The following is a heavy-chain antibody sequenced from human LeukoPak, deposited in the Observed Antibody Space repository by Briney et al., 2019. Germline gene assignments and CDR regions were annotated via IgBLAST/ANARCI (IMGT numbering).Heavy chain of an antibody. CDR1: GFTVSNSY. CDR2: ISSGGST. CDR3: ARDPVPGF. D-gene: IGHD1-1*01. V-gene: IGHV3-53*01. Sequence: PGGSLRLSCAASGFTVSNSYMVWVRQAPGKGLEYVSVISSGGSTNYADSVKGRFTVSRDNSKNTLYLQMNSLRAEDTALYYCARDPVPGFWGQGTMVTVSS. J-gene: IGHJ3*01.